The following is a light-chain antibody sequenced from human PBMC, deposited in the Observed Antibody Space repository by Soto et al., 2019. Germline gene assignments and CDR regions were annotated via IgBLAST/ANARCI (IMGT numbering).Light chain of an antibody. J-gene: IGLJ1*01. Sequence: QSALTQPRSVSGSPGQSVTISCTGTSSDVGGYNYVSWYQQHPGKAPKLMIYDVSNRPSGVPDRFSGSKSGNTASLTISGLQAEDEADYNCCSYAGSYTSVFGTGTKLTVL. V-gene: IGLV2-11*01. CDR3: CSYAGSYTSV. CDR2: DVS. CDR1: SSDVGGYNY.